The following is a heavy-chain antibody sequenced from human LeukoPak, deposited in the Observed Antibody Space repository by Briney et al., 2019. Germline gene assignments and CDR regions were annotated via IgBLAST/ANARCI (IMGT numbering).Heavy chain of an antibody. V-gene: IGHV4-34*01. CDR3: ARGLGRAGP. J-gene: IGHJ5*02. CDR1: GGSFSGYY. Sequence: SETLSLTCAVYGGSFSGYYWSWIRQPPGKGLEWIGEINHSGSTNYNPSLKSRVTISVDTSKNQFSLKLSSVTAADTAVCYCARGLGRAGPWGQGTLVTVSS. CDR2: INHSGST. D-gene: IGHD6-19*01.